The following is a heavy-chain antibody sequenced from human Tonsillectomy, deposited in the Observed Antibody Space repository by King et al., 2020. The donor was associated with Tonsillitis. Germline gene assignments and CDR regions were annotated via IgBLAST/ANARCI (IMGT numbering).Heavy chain of an antibody. Sequence: QLQESGPGLVKPSETLSLTCTVSGGSISSYYWNWIRQPPGKGLEWIGYIYYSGSTNYNPSLKSRVLISVDTSKNQFSLKLSSVTAADTAVYYCARKALQEGRGAYYFDYWGQGTLVTVSS. J-gene: IGHJ4*02. CDR3: ARKALQEGRGAYYFDY. V-gene: IGHV4-59*01. D-gene: IGHD3-16*01. CDR1: GGSISSYY. CDR2: IYYSGST.